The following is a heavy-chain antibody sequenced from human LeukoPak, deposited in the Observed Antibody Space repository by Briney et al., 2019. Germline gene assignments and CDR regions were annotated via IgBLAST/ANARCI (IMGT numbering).Heavy chain of an antibody. CDR2: ISSSSSYI. V-gene: IGHV3-21*01. CDR3: ARDPTRDDGEAMVRGAPYYGMDV. Sequence: GGSLRLSCGASGFTFSSYSMNWVRQAPGRGLEWVSPISSSSSYIYYADSVKGRFTISRDNAKNSLYLQMNSLRAEDTAVYYCARDPTRDDGEAMVRGAPYYGMDVWGKGTTVTVSS. CDR1: GFTFSSYS. J-gene: IGHJ6*04. D-gene: IGHD3-10*01.